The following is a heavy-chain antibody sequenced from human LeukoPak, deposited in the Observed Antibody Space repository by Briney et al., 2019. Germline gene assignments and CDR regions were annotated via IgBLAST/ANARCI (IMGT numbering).Heavy chain of an antibody. D-gene: IGHD3-9*01. Sequence: GGSLRLSRAASGFSFSTTWMHWVRHPPGQGLVWVARITSDGTSTSYAESVKGRFTISRDNAKNTLYLQMNSLRAEDTAVYYCARGVHYDILTGYYIPSDAFDIWGQGTMVTVSS. V-gene: IGHV3-74*03. CDR3: ARGVHYDILTGYYIPSDAFDI. J-gene: IGHJ3*02. CDR2: ITSDGTST. CDR1: GFSFSTTW.